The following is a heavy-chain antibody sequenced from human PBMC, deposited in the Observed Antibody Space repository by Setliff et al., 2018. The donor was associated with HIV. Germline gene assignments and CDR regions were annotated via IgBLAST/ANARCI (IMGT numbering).Heavy chain of an antibody. J-gene: IGHJ4*02. CDR3: ARALDNSYGDYGAY. CDR2: INCKNGDT. V-gene: IGHV1-46*01. D-gene: IGHD4-17*01. CDR1: GYTFTNYY. Sequence: GASVKVSCKTSGYTFTNYYVNWVRQAPGQGLEWMGIINCKNGDTSYPQKFQGRVTVTSDTSTSTVYMDLSGLRPEDTAVYYCARALDNSYGDYGAYWGQGILVTVSS.